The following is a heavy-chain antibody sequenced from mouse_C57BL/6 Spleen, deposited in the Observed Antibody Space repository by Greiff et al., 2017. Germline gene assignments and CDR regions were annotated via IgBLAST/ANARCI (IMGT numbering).Heavy chain of an antibody. CDR2: IDPENGDT. J-gene: IGHJ4*01. Sequence: EVQLQESGAELVRPGASVKLSCTASGFNIKDDYMHWVKQRPEQGLEWIGWIDPENGDTEYASKFQGKATITADTSSNTAYLQLSSLTSEDTAVYYCTTRIYDGYYDYAMGDWGQGTSVTVAS. CDR3: TTRIYDGYYDYAMGD. D-gene: IGHD2-3*01. CDR1: GFNIKDDY. V-gene: IGHV14-4*01.